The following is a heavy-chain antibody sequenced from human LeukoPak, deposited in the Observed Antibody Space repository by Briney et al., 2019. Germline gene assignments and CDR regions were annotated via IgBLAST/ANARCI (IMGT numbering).Heavy chain of an antibody. CDR2: IKSDGSAK. J-gene: IGHJ4*02. V-gene: IGHV3-7*01. CDR3: ATSSWNDGDGVFDY. Sequence: PGGSLLLSCAASGLPFNSHWMTGVRQVPGKGLEGVANIKSDGSAKYYVDSVRGRFTISRDNAQNSLYLTMNSLSAEDTAVYYCATSSWNDGDGVFDYWGQGTLVIISS. CDR1: GLPFNSHW. D-gene: IGHD1-1*01.